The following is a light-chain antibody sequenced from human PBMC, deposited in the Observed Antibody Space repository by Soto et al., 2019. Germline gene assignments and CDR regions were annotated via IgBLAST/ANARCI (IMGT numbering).Light chain of an antibody. Sequence: QSVLTQPASVSGSPGQSITISCTGTSSDVGGYNYVSWYQQHPGKAPKHMIYDVSNRPSGVSNRFSGSKSVNTASLTISGLQAEDDADYYCSSYTSSSTYVVFGGGTKLTVL. V-gene: IGLV2-14*01. CDR2: DVS. J-gene: IGLJ2*01. CDR1: SSDVGGYNY. CDR3: SSYTSSSTYVV.